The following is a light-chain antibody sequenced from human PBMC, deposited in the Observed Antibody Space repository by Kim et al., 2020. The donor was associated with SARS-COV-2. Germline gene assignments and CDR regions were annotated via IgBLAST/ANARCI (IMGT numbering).Light chain of an antibody. J-gene: IGKJ1*01. CDR2: DAS. CDR3: QQCNTFSRT. Sequence: DIQMTQSPSTLSASVGDRVTITCRATQSIRSWLAWYQQRPGKAPKLLIHDASSLESGVPSRFSGSGSGTEFTLTNSSLQPDDFATYYCQQCNTFSRTFGQG. V-gene: IGKV1-5*01. CDR1: QSIRSW.